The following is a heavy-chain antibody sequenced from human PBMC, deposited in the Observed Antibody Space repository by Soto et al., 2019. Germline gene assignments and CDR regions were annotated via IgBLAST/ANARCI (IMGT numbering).Heavy chain of an antibody. V-gene: IGHV4-34*01. D-gene: IGHD3-22*01. CDR3: ARGQDYYDGSGYYVGDAFDI. CDR1: GGTFSVYY. Sequence: SETLSITCDAYGGTFSVYYWSWIRQPAGKGLEWIGEINHSRSTHYNPSLNSRVTISVDTSKNQFSLKLSSVTAADTAVYYCARGQDYYDGSGYYVGDAFDIWGQGTMVS. J-gene: IGHJ3*02. CDR2: INHSRST.